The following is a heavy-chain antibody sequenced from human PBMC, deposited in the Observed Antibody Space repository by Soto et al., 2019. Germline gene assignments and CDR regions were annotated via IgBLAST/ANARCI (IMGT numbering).Heavy chain of an antibody. CDR2: INHSGST. CDR1: GGSFSGYY. D-gene: IGHD6-13*01. Sequence: PSETLSLTCAVYGGSFSGYYWSWIRQPPGKGLEWIGEINHSGSTNYNPSLKSRVTISVDTSENQFSLKLSSVTAADTAVYYCARGGDSSSWDNNIDYWGQGTLVTVSS. J-gene: IGHJ4*02. V-gene: IGHV4-34*01. CDR3: ARGGDSSSWDNNIDY.